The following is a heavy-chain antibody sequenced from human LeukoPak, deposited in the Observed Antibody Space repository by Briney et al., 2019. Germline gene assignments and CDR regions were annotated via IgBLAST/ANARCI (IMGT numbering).Heavy chain of an antibody. J-gene: IGHJ5*02. CDR3: TRGAAGLGP. CDR2: ISEDGTTT. V-gene: IGHV3-74*01. CDR1: GFTFSNAW. Sequence: PGGSLRLSCAASGFTFSNAWMSWVRQAPGKGLVWVSRISEDGTTTNYADSVKGRFIISRDIAKSTLYLQMNSLRADDTAVYYCTRGAAGLGPWGQGTLVTVS. D-gene: IGHD6-13*01.